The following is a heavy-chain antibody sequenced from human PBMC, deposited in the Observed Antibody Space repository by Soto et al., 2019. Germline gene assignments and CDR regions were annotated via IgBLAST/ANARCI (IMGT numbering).Heavy chain of an antibody. D-gene: IGHD6-19*01. J-gene: IGHJ6*02. CDR2: IWYDGSNK. CDR3: AKDGLMAYYYYYGMDV. V-gene: IGHV3-33*06. Sequence: ARSLRLSWAAAGFTLSSYGMHWFRQAPGKGLEWVAVIWYDGSNKYYADSVKGRFTISRDNSKNTLYLQMNSLRAEDTAVYYCAKDGLMAYYYYYGMDVWAQGTTVTVSS. CDR1: GFTLSSYG.